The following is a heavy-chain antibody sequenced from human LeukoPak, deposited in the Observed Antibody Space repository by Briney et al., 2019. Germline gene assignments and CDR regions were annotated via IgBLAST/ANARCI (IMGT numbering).Heavy chain of an antibody. Sequence: PSQTLSLTCTVSGGSISSGNYYWSWIRQRAGKGLEWIGHIYTSGSTNYNPSLKSRVTISVDTSKNQFSLKLSSLTAADTAVYYCAREGYDSLWGQGTLVTVPS. CDR2: IYTSGST. V-gene: IGHV4-61*09. CDR1: GGSISSGNYY. J-gene: IGHJ4*02. D-gene: IGHD3-3*01. CDR3: AREGYDSL.